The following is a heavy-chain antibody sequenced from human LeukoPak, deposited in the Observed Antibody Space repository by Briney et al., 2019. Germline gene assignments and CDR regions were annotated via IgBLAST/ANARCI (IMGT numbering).Heavy chain of an antibody. CDR3: ARDQNGDYVYYYYMDV. CDR1: GFTFDDYG. D-gene: IGHD4-17*01. J-gene: IGHJ6*03. CDR2: IKQDGSEK. Sequence: PGGSLRLSCAASGFTFDDYGMNWVRQAPGKGLEWVANIKQDGSEKYYVDSVKGRFTISRDNAKNSLYLQMNSLRAEDTAVYYCARDQNGDYVYYYYMDVWGKGTTVTVSS. V-gene: IGHV3-7*01.